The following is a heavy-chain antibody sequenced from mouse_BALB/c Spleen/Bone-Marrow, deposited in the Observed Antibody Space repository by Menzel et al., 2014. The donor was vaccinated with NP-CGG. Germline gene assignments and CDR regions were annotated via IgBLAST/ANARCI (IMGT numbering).Heavy chain of an antibody. V-gene: IGHV4-1*02. CDR3: ARLGNYGWFAY. Sequence: EVHLVESGGGLVQPGGSLKLSCAASGFDFSRYWMSWVRPAPGKGLEWIGEINPDSSTINYTPSLKDKFIISRDNAKNTLYLQMSKVRAEDTALYYCARLGNYGWFAYWGQGTLVTVSA. CDR2: INPDSSTI. CDR1: GFDFSRYW. D-gene: IGHD2-1*01. J-gene: IGHJ3*01.